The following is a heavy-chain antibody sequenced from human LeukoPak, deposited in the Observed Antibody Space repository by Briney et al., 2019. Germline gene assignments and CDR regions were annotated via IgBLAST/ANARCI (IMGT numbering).Heavy chain of an antibody. CDR1: GFTFSGSA. V-gene: IGHV3-73*01. D-gene: IGHD2-15*01. Sequence: GGSLRLSCAASGFTFSGSAMHWVRQASGKGLEWVGRIRSKANSYATAYAASVKGRFTISRDDSKNTAYLQMNSLKTEDTAVYYCTRPYYCSGGSCYGSNWFDPWGQGTLVTVSS. CDR2: IRSKANSYAT. J-gene: IGHJ5*02. CDR3: TRPYYCSGGSCYGSNWFDP.